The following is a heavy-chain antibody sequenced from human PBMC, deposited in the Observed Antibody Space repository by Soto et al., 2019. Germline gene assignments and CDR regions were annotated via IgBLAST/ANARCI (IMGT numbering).Heavy chain of an antibody. CDR1: GGSFSGYY. J-gene: IGHJ5*02. CDR3: ARLTTVTTSWFDP. V-gene: IGHV4-34*01. CDR2: INHSGST. Sequence: PSETLSLTCAVYGGSFSGYYWSWIRQPPGKGLEWIGEINHSGSTNYNPSLKSRVTISVDTSKNQFSLMLSSVTAADTAVYYCARLTTVTTSWFDPWGQGTLVTVSS. D-gene: IGHD4-4*01.